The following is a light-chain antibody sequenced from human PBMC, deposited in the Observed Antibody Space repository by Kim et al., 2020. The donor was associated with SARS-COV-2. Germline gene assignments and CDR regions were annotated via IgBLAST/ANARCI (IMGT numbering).Light chain of an antibody. J-gene: IGKJ4*02. CDR3: QQSYNTPPT. Sequence: DIQMTQSPSSLSASVGDRVTITCRASQSISRYFNWYQQKPGEAPKLLIYGASSLQSGVPSRFSGSGSGTDFTLTITSLQPEDFATYYCQQSYNTPPTFGEGTKVESK. CDR2: GAS. V-gene: IGKV1-39*01. CDR1: QSISRY.